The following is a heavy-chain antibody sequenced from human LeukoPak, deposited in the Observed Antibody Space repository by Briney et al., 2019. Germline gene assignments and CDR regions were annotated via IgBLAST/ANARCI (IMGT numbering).Heavy chain of an antibody. CDR1: GGSITSGDHY. Sequence: PSQTLSLTCTVSGGSITSGDHYWGWLRQPPGKGLEGIGYIYYSGSTYFNPSLKSRVTISVDTSKNQFSLRLSSVTAADTAVYYCARLVYYDSSGYYYDFDSWGQGTLVTVSS. CDR2: IYYSGST. D-gene: IGHD3-22*01. J-gene: IGHJ4*02. V-gene: IGHV4-30-4*01. CDR3: ARLVYYDSSGYYYDFDS.